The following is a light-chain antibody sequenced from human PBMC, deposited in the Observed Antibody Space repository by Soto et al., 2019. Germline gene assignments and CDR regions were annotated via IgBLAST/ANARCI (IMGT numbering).Light chain of an antibody. CDR1: QDIGNN. CDR3: LQHNSYPWT. CDR2: AAS. J-gene: IGKJ1*01. V-gene: IGKV1-17*01. Sequence: DIQMTQSPSSLSASVVDRVTITCRASQDIGNNLGWYQQKPGNAPRRLIYAASSLQSGVPSRFSGSGSGTEFTLTISSLQPEDFATYYCLQHNSYPWTFGQGTKVDIK.